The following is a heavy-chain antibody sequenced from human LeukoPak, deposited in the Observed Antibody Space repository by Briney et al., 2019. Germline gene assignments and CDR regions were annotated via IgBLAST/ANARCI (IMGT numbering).Heavy chain of an antibody. CDR3: VPTSEAYTSAWHI. CDR1: GHPYIVDY. J-gene: IGHJ4*02. Sequence: GATVKLFCNVSGHPYIVDYTHWARHAPGQGLEWRGWLNPVSGITNCAQKVQGRFIVTSDTSISTAYREGRGLRYDDTAMYYCVPTSEAYTSAWHIWGQGTPVTVSS. CDR2: LNPVSGIT. D-gene: IGHD3-16*01. V-gene: IGHV1-2*02.